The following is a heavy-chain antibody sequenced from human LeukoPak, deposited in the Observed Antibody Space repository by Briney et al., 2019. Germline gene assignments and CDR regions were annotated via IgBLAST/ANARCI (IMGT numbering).Heavy chain of an antibody. J-gene: IGHJ4*02. CDR1: GFTFSSYG. D-gene: IGHD3-10*01. CDR2: IRYDGSNK. Sequence: PGGSLRLSCAASGFTFSSYGMHWVRQAPGKGLEWVAFIRYDGSNKYYADSVKGRFTISRDNSKNTLYLPMNSLRAEDTAVYYCAKDGTYYYGSGSHCFDYWGQGTLVTASS. CDR3: AKDGTYYYGSGSHCFDY. V-gene: IGHV3-30*02.